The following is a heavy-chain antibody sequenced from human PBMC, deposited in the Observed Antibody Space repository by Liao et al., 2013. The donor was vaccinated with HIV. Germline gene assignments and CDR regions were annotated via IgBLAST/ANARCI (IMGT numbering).Heavy chain of an antibody. D-gene: IGHD3-3*01. CDR2: IYYSGST. CDR1: GGSISSYY. J-gene: IGHJ2*01. V-gene: IGHV4-59*01. Sequence: QVQLQESGPGLVKPSETLSLTCTVSGGSISSYYWSWIRQPPGKGLEWIGYIYYSGSTNYNPSLKSRVTISVDTSKNQFSLKLSSVTTADTAVYYCARDPYDFWSGYYKNYWYFDLWAVAPWSLSPQ. CDR3: ARDPYDFWSGYYKNYWYFDL.